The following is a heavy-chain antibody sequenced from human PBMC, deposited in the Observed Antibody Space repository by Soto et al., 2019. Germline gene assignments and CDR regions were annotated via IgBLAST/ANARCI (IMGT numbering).Heavy chain of an antibody. V-gene: IGHV3-30*18. Sequence: QVQLVESGGGVVQPGRSLRLSCAASGFTFSSYGMHWVRQAPGKGLEWVAVISYDGSNKYYAESVKGRFTISRDNSKTTLYLQMNSLRAEDTAVYYCAKDLLGPGRSYGMDVWGQGTTVTVSS. J-gene: IGHJ6*02. CDR3: AKDLLGPGRSYGMDV. CDR1: GFTFSSYG. CDR2: ISYDGSNK. D-gene: IGHD7-27*01.